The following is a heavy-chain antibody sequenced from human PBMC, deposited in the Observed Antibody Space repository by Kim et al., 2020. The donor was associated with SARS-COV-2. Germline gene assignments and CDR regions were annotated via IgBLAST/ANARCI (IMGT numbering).Heavy chain of an antibody. Sequence: YHPTPKCRVTISVDTSKNQFSLKLSSVTRADTAVYYCARGRAVAVDSWGQGTLVTVSS. D-gene: IGHD6-19*01. V-gene: IGHV4-59*09. J-gene: IGHJ4*02. CDR3: ARGRAVAVDS.